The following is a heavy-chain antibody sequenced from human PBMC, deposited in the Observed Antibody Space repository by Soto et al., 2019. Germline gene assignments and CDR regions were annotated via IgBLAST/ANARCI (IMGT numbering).Heavy chain of an antibody. CDR2: MNPNSGNT. V-gene: IGHV1-8*01. J-gene: IGHJ6*03. CDR1: GYTFTSYD. CDR3: ARAPGVPAAVYYYYYMDV. D-gene: IGHD2-2*01. Sequence: ASVKVSCEASGYTFTSYDINWVRQATGQGLEWMGWMNPNSGNTGYAQKFQGRVTMTRNTSISTAYMELSSLRSEDTAVYYCARAPGVPAAVYYYYYMDVWGKGTTVTVSS.